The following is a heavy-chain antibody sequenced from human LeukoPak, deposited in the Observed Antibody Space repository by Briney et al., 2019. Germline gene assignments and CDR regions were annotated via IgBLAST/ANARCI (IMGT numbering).Heavy chain of an antibody. V-gene: IGHV3-23*01. CDR3: AKGDDSSGP. CDR2: ISGSGGST. J-gene: IGHJ4*02. D-gene: IGHD3-22*01. Sequence: PGGSLRLSCAASGSTFSSYAISSGRQAPGNGLEWVSAISGSGGSTYYADSVKGRFTISRDNSKNTLYLQMNSLRAEDTAVYYCAKGDDSSGPWGQGTLVTVSS. CDR1: GSTFSSYA.